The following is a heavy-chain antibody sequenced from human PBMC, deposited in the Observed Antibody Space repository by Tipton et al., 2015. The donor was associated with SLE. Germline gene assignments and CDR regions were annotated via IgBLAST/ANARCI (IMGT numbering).Heavy chain of an antibody. CDR2: ISSSNRYL. CDR3: AREQEDAYDI. Sequence: SLRLSCVASGFTFSRYSLNWVRQAPGKGLEWVSSISSSNRYLYYADSVKGRFTISRDNAENSLYLQMNRLRVEDTALYYCAREQEDAYDIWGQGTMVIVSS. CDR1: GFTFSRYS. V-gene: IGHV3-21*06. J-gene: IGHJ3*02.